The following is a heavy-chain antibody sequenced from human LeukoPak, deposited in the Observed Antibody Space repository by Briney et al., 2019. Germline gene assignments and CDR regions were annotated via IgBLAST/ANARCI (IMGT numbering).Heavy chain of an antibody. CDR1: GFTFSSYS. Sequence: GGSLRLSCAASGFTFSSYSMNWVRQAPGKGLEWVSVIYSGGSTYYADSVKGRFTISRDNSKNTLYLQMNSLRAEDTAVYYCARDQGAYYDSSGYYDYWGQGTLVTVSS. J-gene: IGHJ4*02. CDR3: ARDQGAYYDSSGYYDY. V-gene: IGHV3-53*01. CDR2: IYSGGST. D-gene: IGHD3-22*01.